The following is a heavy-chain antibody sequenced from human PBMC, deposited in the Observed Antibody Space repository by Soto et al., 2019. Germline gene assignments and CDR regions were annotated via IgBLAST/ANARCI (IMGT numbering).Heavy chain of an antibody. Sequence: QVQQLESGPGLVKPWDTLSLPCTVSGAYVSDFSWSWIRQPAGKGLVVMGRITVTGITQYTPSFRRRVTMSMDTSRNQFSLNLQSATAADTALYYFARESGENWTYEAHWGQRTLVTISS. CDR2: ITVTGIT. V-gene: IGHV4-4*07. CDR1: GAYVSDFS. CDR3: ARESGENWTYEAH. D-gene: IGHD1-7*01. J-gene: IGHJ1*01.